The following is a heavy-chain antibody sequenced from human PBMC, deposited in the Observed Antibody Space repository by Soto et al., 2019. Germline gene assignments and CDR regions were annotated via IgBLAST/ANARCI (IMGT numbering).Heavy chain of an antibody. CDR2: ISVSGSNRT. J-gene: IGHJ4*02. Sequence: QPLVSLRLSYTSSGFTFRTYSLILDRQAPGAGLEWVSAISVSGSNRTSYGVPVKGRSTISRHNSKNTLYRQMNSLGAEDTAVYYCAKGGGSCCFDYWGQGTLVTVSS. V-gene: IGHV3-23*01. CDR1: GFTFRTYS. D-gene: IGHD2-15*01. CDR3: AKGGGSCCFDY.